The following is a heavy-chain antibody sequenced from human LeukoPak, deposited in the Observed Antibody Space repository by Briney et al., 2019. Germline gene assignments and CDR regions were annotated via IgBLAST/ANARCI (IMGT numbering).Heavy chain of an antibody. CDR3: AKDPITMIVVVNPSDAFDI. J-gene: IGHJ3*02. D-gene: IGHD3-22*01. V-gene: IGHV3-23*01. CDR1: GFTFSSYA. Sequence: PGGSLRLSCAASGFTFSSYAMSWVRQAPGKGLEWVSAISGSGGSTYYADSVKGRFTISRDNSKNTLYLQMNSLRAEDTAVYYCAKDPITMIVVVNPSDAFDIWGQGTMVTVSS. CDR2: ISGSGGST.